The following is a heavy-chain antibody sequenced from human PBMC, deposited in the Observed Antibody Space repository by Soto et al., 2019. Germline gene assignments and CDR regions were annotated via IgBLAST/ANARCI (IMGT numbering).Heavy chain of an antibody. D-gene: IGHD6-13*01. V-gene: IGHV4-59*05. CDR2: IYYSGST. Sequence: SETLSLTCTVSGGSISSYYWSWIRQPPGKGLEWIGGIYYSGSTYYNPSLKSRVTISVDTSKNQFSLKLSSVTAADTAVYYCARHGDSNSWYDYYGMDVWGQGTTVIVSS. CDR3: ARHGDSNSWYDYYGMDV. CDR1: GGSISSYY. J-gene: IGHJ6*02.